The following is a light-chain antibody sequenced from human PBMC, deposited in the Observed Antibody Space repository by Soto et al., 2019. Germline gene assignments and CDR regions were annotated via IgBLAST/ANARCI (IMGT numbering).Light chain of an antibody. CDR3: SSYTSSTTRV. CDR1: SRDVGGYKY. Sequence: QSALTQPASVSGSPGQSITISCTGTSRDVGGYKYVSWYQQHPGKAPKLMIYEVSNRPSGVSNRFSGSKSGNTASLTISGLQAEDEAEYYCSSYTSSTTRVFGGGTKLTVL. CDR2: EVS. J-gene: IGLJ3*02. V-gene: IGLV2-14*01.